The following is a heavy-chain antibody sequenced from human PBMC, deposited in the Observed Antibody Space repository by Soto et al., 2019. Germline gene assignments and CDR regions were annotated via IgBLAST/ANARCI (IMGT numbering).Heavy chain of an antibody. CDR3: TRPKNELRFYSYNGIDV. J-gene: IGHJ6*02. CDR1: GGSMNNYY. V-gene: IGHV4-4*09. Sequence: TETLSVTCTVSGGSMNNYYWSWIRQPPGKGLEWIGYIYSSGSTNYSPSLSSRVTMSLDTSKSQFSLRLDSVSAADTAVYYCTRPKNELRFYSYNGIDVWGQGTTVTVSS. CDR2: IYSSGST. D-gene: IGHD5-12*01.